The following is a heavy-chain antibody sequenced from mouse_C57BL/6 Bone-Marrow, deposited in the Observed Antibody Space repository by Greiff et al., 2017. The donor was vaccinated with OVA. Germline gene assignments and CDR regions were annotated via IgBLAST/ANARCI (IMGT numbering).Heavy chain of an antibody. CDR3: AREDGGWLLHLDY. Sequence: QVQLQQPGAELVMPGASVKLSCKASGYTFTSYWMHWVKQRPGQGLEWIGEIDPSDSYTNYNQKFKGKSTLTVDKSSSTAYMQLSSLTSEDSAVYYCAREDGGWLLHLDYWGQGTSVTVSS. CDR1: GYTFTSYW. CDR2: IDPSDSYT. D-gene: IGHD2-3*01. V-gene: IGHV1-69*01. J-gene: IGHJ4*01.